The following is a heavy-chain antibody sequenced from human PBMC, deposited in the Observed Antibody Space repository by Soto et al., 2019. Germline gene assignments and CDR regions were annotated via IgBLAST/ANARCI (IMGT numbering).Heavy chain of an antibody. Sequence: SETLSLTCTVSGGSISSSSYYWGWIRQPPGKGLEWIGSIYYSGSTYYNPSLKSRVTISVDTSKNQFSLKLSSVTAADTAVYYCARHFGNWGYEAFDIWGQGTMVTVSS. J-gene: IGHJ3*02. CDR2: IYYSGST. D-gene: IGHD5-12*01. CDR3: ARHFGNWGYEAFDI. V-gene: IGHV4-39*01. CDR1: GGSISSSSYY.